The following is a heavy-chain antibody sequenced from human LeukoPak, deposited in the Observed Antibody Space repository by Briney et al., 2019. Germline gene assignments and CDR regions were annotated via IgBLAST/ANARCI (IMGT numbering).Heavy chain of an antibody. J-gene: IGHJ1*01. CDR3: AKTAVSAEYFQH. CDR2: ISWNSGSI. CDR1: GFTFDDYA. V-gene: IGHV3-9*01. Sequence: GGSLRLSCAASGFTFDDYAMHWVRQAPGKGLEWVSGISWNSGSIGYADSVKGRFTISRDNAKNSLYLQMNSLRAEDTALYYCAKTAVSAEYFQHWGQGTLVTVSS. D-gene: IGHD3-10*01.